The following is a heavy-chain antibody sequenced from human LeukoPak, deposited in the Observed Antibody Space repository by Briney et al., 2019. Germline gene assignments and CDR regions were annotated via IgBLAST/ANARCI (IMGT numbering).Heavy chain of an antibody. CDR1: GYTFTSYY. CDR3: ARREGGSYPFDY. V-gene: IGHV1-46*01. Sequence: ASVKVSCKASGYTFTSYYMHWVRQAPGQGLEVMGIINPSGGSTSYAQKFQGRVTMTRDTSKSTVYMELSSLRSEDPAVYYCARREGGSYPFDYWGQGTLVTVSS. D-gene: IGHD1-26*01. CDR2: INPSGGST. J-gene: IGHJ4*02.